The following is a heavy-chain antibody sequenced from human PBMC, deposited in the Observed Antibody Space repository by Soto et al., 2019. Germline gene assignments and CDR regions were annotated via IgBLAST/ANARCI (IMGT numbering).Heavy chain of an antibody. CDR3: AGGIAARPLGY. V-gene: IGHV4-30-2*01. Sequence: QLQQQESGSGLLMPSQTLSLTCAVSGGFISSGGCSWSWIRQPPGKGLEWIAYIYHSGSTYYNPSLKSRVTISVDRSKNQFSLRLSSVTAADTAVYYCAGGIAARPLGYWGQGTLVTVSS. CDR2: IYHSGST. J-gene: IGHJ4*02. D-gene: IGHD6-6*01. CDR1: GGFISSGGCS.